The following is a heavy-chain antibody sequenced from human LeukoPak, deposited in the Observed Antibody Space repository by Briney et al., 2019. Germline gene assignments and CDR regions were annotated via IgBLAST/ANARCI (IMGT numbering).Heavy chain of an antibody. Sequence: ASVKVSCKASGYTFTNYGISWVRQAPGQGLEWMGWISAHNGNTNYAQNLQGRVTMTTDTSTSTAYMDLRSLRSDDTAVYYCASGYYYDSSGYYDAFGIWGQGTMVTVSS. D-gene: IGHD3-22*01. CDR2: ISAHNGNT. J-gene: IGHJ3*02. CDR3: ASGYYYDSSGYYDAFGI. CDR1: GYTFTNYG. V-gene: IGHV1-18*01.